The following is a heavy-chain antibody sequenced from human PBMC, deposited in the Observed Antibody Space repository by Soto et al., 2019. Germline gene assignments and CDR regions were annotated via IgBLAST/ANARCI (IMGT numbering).Heavy chain of an antibody. J-gene: IGHJ6*02. CDR2: IYYSGST. V-gene: IGHV4-59*08. Sequence: SETLSLTCTVSGGSISSYYWSWIRQPPGKGLEWIGYIYYSGSTNYNPSLKSRVTISVDTSKNQFSLKLSSVTAADTAVYYCASRAAAGTQYYYYGMDVWGQGTTVTVSS. D-gene: IGHD6-13*01. CDR3: ASRAAAGTQYYYYGMDV. CDR1: GGSISSYY.